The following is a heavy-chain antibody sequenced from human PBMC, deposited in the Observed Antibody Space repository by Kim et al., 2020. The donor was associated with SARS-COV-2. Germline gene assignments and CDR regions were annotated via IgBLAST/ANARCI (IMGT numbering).Heavy chain of an antibody. Sequence: SETLSLTCTVSGGSISSGGYYWSWIRQHPGKGLEWIGYIYYSGSTYYNPSLKSRVTISVHTSKNQFSLKLSSVTAADTAVYYCARAPIVVVITHFDYWGQGTLVTVSS. D-gene: IGHD3-22*01. CDR1: GGSISSGGYY. CDR2: IYYSGST. V-gene: IGHV4-31*03. CDR3: ARAPIVVVITHFDY. J-gene: IGHJ4*02.